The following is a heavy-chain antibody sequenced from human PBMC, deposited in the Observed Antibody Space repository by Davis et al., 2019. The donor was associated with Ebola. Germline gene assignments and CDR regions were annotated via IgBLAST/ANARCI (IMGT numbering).Heavy chain of an antibody. V-gene: IGHV1-46*01. D-gene: IGHD2-2*03. Sequence: ASVKVSCKASGDTFTNYYMHWVRQAPGQGLEWMGIINPGVGSKSYAQNFQGRVTMTRDASTSTVYMDLSGLRSEDTAVYYCARSLCGYCDTTTCYDYWGQGTLVTVSS. CDR1: GDTFTNYY. CDR3: ARSLCGYCDTTTCYDY. J-gene: IGHJ4*02. CDR2: INPGVGSK.